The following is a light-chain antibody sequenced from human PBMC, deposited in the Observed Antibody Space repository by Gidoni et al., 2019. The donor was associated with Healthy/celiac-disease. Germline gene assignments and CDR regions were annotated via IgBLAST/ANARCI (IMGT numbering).Light chain of an antibody. CDR3: QQYNSYSRGYT. CDR2: KAS. V-gene: IGKV1-5*03. CDR1: QSISSW. Sequence: DIQMTQSPSTLSASVGDRVTITCRASQSISSWLAWYQQTPGKAPKLLIYKASSLESGVPSRFSGSGSGTEFTLTISSLQPDDFATYYCQQYNSYSRGYTFGQGTKLEIK. J-gene: IGKJ2*01.